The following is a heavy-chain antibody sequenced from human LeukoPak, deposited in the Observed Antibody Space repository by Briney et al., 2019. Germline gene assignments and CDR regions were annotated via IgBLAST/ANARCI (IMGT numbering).Heavy chain of an antibody. CDR1: GYTFTSYG. Sequence: GAPVKVSCKASGYTFTSYGISWVRQAPGQGLEWMGWISAYNGNTNYAQKLQGRVTMTTDTSTSTAYMELRSLRSDDTAVYYCAREHLENYYDSSGYYYYYGMDVWGQGTTVTVSS. CDR2: ISAYNGNT. CDR3: AREHLENYYDSSGYYYYYGMDV. V-gene: IGHV1-18*01. J-gene: IGHJ6*02. D-gene: IGHD3-22*01.